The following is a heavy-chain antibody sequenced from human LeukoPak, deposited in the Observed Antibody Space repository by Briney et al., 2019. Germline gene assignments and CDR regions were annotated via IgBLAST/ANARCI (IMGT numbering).Heavy chain of an antibody. J-gene: IGHJ4*02. CDR2: ISSSGSTI. CDR3: ARKKYSSSWVDY. Sequence: GGSLRLSCAASGFTFSDYYMSWIRQAPGKGLEWVSYISSSGSTIYYEDSVKGRFTISRDNAKNSLYLQMNSLRAEDTAVYYCARKKYSSSWVDYWGQGTLVTVSS. CDR1: GFTFSDYY. D-gene: IGHD6-13*01. V-gene: IGHV3-11*01.